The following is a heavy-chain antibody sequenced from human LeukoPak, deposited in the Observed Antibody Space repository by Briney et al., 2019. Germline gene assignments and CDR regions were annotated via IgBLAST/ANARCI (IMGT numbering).Heavy chain of an antibody. CDR3: AKDQTGSAYCGGDCYPEYFQH. CDR2: ISGSGGRT. CDR1: GFTFSSYA. Sequence: PGGSLRLSCAASGFTFSSYAMSWVRQAPGKGLEWVSAISGSGGRTYYADSVKGRFTISRDNSKNTLYLQMNSLRAEDTAVYYCAKDQTGSAYCGGDCYPEYFQHWGQGTLVTVSS. D-gene: IGHD2-21*01. V-gene: IGHV3-23*01. J-gene: IGHJ1*01.